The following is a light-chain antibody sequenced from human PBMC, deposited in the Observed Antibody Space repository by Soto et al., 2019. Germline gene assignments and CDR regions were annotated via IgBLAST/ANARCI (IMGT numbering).Light chain of an antibody. CDR3: XQYGTSEII. CDR2: DTS. Sequence: EFVLTQSPGTLSLSPGERATLSCRASQSLTNSFIAWYQQKPGQAPRLLIYDTSSRASGIPDRFSGSGSGTDFTLTISRLEPEDFAVFYXXQYGTSEIIFGQGTRLEIK. J-gene: IGKJ5*01. V-gene: IGKV3-20*01. CDR1: QSLTNSF.